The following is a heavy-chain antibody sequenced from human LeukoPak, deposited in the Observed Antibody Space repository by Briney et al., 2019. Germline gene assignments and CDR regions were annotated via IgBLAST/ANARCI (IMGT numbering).Heavy chain of an antibody. J-gene: IGHJ4*02. V-gene: IGHV3-23*01. CDR1: GFTFNNYG. D-gene: IGHD1-26*01. CDR3: AKERESYFEFDL. CDR2: ISGSADNT. Sequence: PGGSLRLSCAASGFTFNNYGMSWVRQAPGKGLEWVSAISGSADNTYYVDSVKGRFTISRDNSRSTLYLQMNSLRAEDTAIYYCAKERESYFEFDLWGQGTLVTVSS.